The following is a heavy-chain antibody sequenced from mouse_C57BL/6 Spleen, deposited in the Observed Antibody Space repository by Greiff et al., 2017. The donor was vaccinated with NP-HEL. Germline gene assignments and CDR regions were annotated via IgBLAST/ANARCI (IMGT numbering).Heavy chain of an antibody. CDR1: GYTFTDHT. Sequence: VQLQQSDAELVKPGASVKISCKVSGYTFTDHTIHWMKQRPEQGLEWIGYIYPRDGSTKDNEKFKGKATLTADKSSSTAYMQLNSLTSEDSAVYFCARIYYGNYEYFDVWGTGTTVTVSS. CDR3: ARIYYGNYEYFDV. CDR2: IYPRDGST. D-gene: IGHD2-1*01. J-gene: IGHJ1*03. V-gene: IGHV1-78*01.